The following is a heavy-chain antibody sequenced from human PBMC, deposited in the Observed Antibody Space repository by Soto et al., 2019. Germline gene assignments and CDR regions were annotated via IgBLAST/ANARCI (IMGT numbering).Heavy chain of an antibody. V-gene: IGHV3-48*01. CDR1: GFTFGSYS. Sequence: GGSLRLSCAASGFTFGSYSMNWVRQAPGKGLEWVSYISSGSSTIYYAGSVKGRFTISRDNAKNSLYLQMNSLRAEDTAVYYCARGGYCSSTTCPHYYMDVWGKWTTVTVSS. CDR2: ISSGSSTI. J-gene: IGHJ6*03. CDR3: ARGGYCSSTTCPHYYMDV. D-gene: IGHD2-2*01.